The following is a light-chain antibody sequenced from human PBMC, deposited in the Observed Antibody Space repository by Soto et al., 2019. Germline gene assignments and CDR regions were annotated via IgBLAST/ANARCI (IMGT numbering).Light chain of an antibody. CDR1: SSDVGSYNV. CDR2: EVS. CDR3: CSYAGSSSAYV. V-gene: IGLV2-23*02. Sequence: QSALTQPASVSGSPGQSITISCTGTSSDVGSYNVVSWYQQHPGKAPKLLIYEVSKRPSGVSDRFSGSKSGNTASLTISGRQDADEADYHCCSYAGSSSAYVFGTGTKVTVL. J-gene: IGLJ1*01.